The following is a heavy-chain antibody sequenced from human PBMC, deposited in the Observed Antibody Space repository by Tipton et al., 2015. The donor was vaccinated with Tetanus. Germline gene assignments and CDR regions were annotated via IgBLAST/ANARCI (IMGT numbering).Heavy chain of an antibody. Sequence: GLVKPSETLSLTCSVSGDSISSFYWSWIRQPAGKGLEWIGRIYTSGSTNYNPSLKSRVTMSVDTSKRQFSLKLNSVTAADTAVYYWARGWGSSWYYFDYWGQGILVTVSS. CDR1: GDSISSFY. J-gene: IGHJ4*02. V-gene: IGHV4-4*07. CDR2: IYTSGST. D-gene: IGHD6-13*01. CDR3: ARGWGSSWYYFDY.